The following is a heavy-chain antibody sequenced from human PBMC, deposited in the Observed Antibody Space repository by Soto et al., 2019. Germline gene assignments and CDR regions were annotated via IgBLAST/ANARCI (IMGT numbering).Heavy chain of an antibody. Sequence: EVQLVESGGGLVQPGGSLRLSCAVSGFTFGSYWMNWVRLIPGKGLEWVAYIKPDGSATYYLYSVKGRFTISRDNAKNSLYLQMHSLRVEDTSVYYCARAGYCGPGCYYYFDYWGQGTLVTVSS. CDR1: GFTFGSYW. J-gene: IGHJ4*02. CDR3: ARAGYCGPGCYYYFDY. CDR2: IKPDGSAT. D-gene: IGHD2-21*02. V-gene: IGHV3-7*01.